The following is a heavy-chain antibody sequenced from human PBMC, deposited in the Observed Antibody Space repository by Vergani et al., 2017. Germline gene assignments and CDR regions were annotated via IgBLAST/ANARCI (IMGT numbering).Heavy chain of an antibody. CDR2: IYDSGDT. V-gene: IGHV4-59*01. J-gene: IGHJ4*02. CDR1: GDSMNTYY. D-gene: IGHD2-21*01. CDR3: ARGALWWLRQIDS. Sequence: QVQLQESGPGLVKPSETLFLTCSVSGDSMNTYYWTWIRQPPGKGLEWIGYIYDSGDTKYNPSLKSRVTMSLDTSKNQFSLNLYSVTAADTAVYYCARGALWWLRQIDSWVQGTLVTVSS.